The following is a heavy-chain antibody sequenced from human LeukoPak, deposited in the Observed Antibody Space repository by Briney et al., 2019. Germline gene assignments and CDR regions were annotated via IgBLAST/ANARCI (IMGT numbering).Heavy chain of an antibody. D-gene: IGHD2-21*01. CDR3: ARHIGYPDAFDI. Sequence: SETLSLTCAVYGGSFSGYYWSWIRQPPGKGLEWIGEINHSGSTNYNPSLKSRVTISVDTSKNQFSLKLSSVTAADTAVYYCARHIGYPDAFDIWGQGTMVTVSS. CDR1: GGSFSGYY. V-gene: IGHV4-34*01. J-gene: IGHJ3*02. CDR2: INHSGST.